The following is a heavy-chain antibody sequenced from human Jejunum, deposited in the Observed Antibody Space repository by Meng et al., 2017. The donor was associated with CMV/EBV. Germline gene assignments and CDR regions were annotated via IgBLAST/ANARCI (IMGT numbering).Heavy chain of an antibody. V-gene: IGHV5-51*01. Sequence: FTTDWIGWVRQMPGKGLEYMGIIYPDDSDTRYSPSFQGQVIISADKSINTAYLQWSSLKASDTAMYYCVRLSGEGYSLDNYGMDVWGQGTTVTVSS. D-gene: IGHD4-11*01. CDR2: IYPDDSDT. CDR3: VRLSGEGYSLDNYGMDV. J-gene: IGHJ6*02. CDR1: FTTDW.